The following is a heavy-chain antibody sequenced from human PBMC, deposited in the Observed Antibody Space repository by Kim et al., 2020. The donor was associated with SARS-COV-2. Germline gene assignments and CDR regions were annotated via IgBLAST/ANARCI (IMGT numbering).Heavy chain of an antibody. CDR3: ARSAGPYDYYFDY. D-gene: IGHD3-16*01. CDR2: IYLGDSDT. Sequence: GESLKISCKGSGYNFPSYWIGWVRQMPGKGLEWMGIIYLGDSDTRYSPSFRGQVTISADKSTTPAYLQWSSLKASDTAMYYCARSAGPYDYYFDYWGQGTLVTVSS. CDR1: GYNFPSYW. J-gene: IGHJ4*02. V-gene: IGHV5-51*01.